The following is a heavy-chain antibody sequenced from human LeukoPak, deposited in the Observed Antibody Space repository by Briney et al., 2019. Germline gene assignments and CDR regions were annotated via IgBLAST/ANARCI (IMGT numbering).Heavy chain of an antibody. D-gene: IGHD2-2*01. J-gene: IGHJ6*02. CDR1: GYTFTSYG. Sequence: ASVKVSCKASGYTFTSYGISWVRQAPGQGLEWMGWISAYNGNTNYAQKLQGRVTMTTDTSTSTAYMELRSLRSDDTAVYYCARVKGYCSSTSCYAGAYYYYGMDVWGQGTTVTVSS. CDR2: ISAYNGNT. V-gene: IGHV1-18*01. CDR3: ARVKGYCSSTSCYAGAYYYYGMDV.